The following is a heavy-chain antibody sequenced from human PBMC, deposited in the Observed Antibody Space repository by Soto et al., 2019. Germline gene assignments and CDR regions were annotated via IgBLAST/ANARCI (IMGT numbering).Heavy chain of an antibody. D-gene: IGHD2-8*01. J-gene: IGHJ6*02. CDR1: GFTFGSDA. Sequence: GGSLRLSCAASGFTFGSDAMSWVRQAPGKGLEWVSGISGNGGSTNYADSVKGRFTISRENSNYTLYLQMNSLRAEDTAVYYCAKAMYRGNYGMDVWGQGTTVTVSS. V-gene: IGHV3-23*01. CDR3: AKAMYRGNYGMDV. CDR2: ISGNGGST.